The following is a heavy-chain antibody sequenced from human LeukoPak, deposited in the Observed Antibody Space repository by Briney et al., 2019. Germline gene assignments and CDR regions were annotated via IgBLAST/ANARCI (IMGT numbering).Heavy chain of an antibody. D-gene: IGHD6-13*01. V-gene: IGHV1-69*13. J-gene: IGHJ4*02. Sequence: SVKVSCKASGGTFSSYAISWVRQAPGQGLEWMGGIIPIFGTANYAQKFQGRVTITADESTSTAYMELGSLRSEDTAVYYCASGSKQQLVPGLDYWGQGTLVTVTS. CDR2: IIPIFGTA. CDR1: GGTFSSYA. CDR3: ASGSKQQLVPGLDY.